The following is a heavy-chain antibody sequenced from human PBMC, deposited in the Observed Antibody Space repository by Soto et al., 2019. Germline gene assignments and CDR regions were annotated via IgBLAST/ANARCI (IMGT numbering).Heavy chain of an antibody. J-gene: IGHJ6*02. D-gene: IGHD2-2*01. V-gene: IGHV3-66*01. CDR1: GFTVSSNY. CDR2: IYSGGST. Sequence: SLRLSCAASGFTVSSNYMSWVRQAPGKGLEWVSVIYSGGSTYYADSVKGRFTISRDNSKNTLYLQMNSLRAEDTAVYYCARESYCSSTSCYVPYYGMDVWGQGTTVTVSS. CDR3: ARESYCSSTSCYVPYYGMDV.